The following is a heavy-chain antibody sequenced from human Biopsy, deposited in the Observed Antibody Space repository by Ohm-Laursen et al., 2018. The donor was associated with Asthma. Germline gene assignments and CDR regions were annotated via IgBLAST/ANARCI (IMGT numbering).Heavy chain of an antibody. Sequence: GSLRLSCTASGFTFSRYAMSWVRQAPGKGLEWVAGISTRGGSTYYADSVKGRFTISRDISKNTLSLQMNSLRAEDTAVYYCARDYGGNFFSGAFDIWGQGTMVTVSS. J-gene: IGHJ3*02. V-gene: IGHV3-23*01. CDR3: ARDYGGNFFSGAFDI. CDR1: GFTFSRYA. D-gene: IGHD4-23*01. CDR2: ISTRGGST.